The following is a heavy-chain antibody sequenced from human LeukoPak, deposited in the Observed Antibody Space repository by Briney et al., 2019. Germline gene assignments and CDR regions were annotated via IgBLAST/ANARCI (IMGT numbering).Heavy chain of an antibody. V-gene: IGHV1-24*01. CDR1: GYTLTELS. CDR2: FDPEDGET. J-gene: IGHJ4*02. CDR3: ATDEATYIAAAAPGHY. D-gene: IGHD6-13*01. Sequence: ASVKVSCKVSGYTLTELSMHWVRQAPGKGLEWMGGFDPEDGETIYAQKFQGRVTMTEDTSTDTAYMELSSLRSEDTAVYYCATDEATYIAAAAPGHYWGQGTLVTVSS.